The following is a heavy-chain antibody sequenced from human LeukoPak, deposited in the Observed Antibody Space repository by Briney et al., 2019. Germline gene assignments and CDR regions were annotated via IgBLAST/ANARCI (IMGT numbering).Heavy chain of an antibody. D-gene: IGHD4-11*01. J-gene: IGHJ3*02. CDR2: ISYDGSNK. Sequence: GGSLRLSCAASGFTLSSYAMHWVRQAPGKGLEGGPVISYDGSNKYYADSVKGRFTISRDNSKNTLYLQMNSLRAEDTAVYYCAREYSDYNDAFDIWGQGTMVTVSS. CDR3: AREYSDYNDAFDI. CDR1: GFTLSSYA. V-gene: IGHV3-30*04.